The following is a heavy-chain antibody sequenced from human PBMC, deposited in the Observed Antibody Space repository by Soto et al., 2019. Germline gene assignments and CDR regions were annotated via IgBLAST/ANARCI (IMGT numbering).Heavy chain of an antibody. J-gene: IGHJ4*02. V-gene: IGHV3-23*01. CDR3: AKSGEGYCSRTSCLYFSEY. CDR2: ISGSGDST. Sequence: EVQLLDSGGSLVQPGGSLRLSCAASGFTFSTYAMSWVRQAPGKGLEWVSTISGSGDSTYYSDSVRGRFTISRDNSRNTLYLQMNSLRVDDTAVYYCAKSGEGYCSRTSCLYFSEYWGQGTLVTVSS. CDR1: GFTFSTYA. D-gene: IGHD2-2*01.